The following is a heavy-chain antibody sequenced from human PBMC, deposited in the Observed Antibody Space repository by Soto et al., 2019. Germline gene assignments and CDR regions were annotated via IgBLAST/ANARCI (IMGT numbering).Heavy chain of an antibody. Sequence: SETLSLTCTVSGGSINSRGYYWTWIRQHPGKGLEWIGNIYYSGSIHFNPSLKSRLTTLVDTSENQFSLKLTSVTAADTAVYYCARQSESTGYFYGWFDPWGQGTLVTVSS. CDR3: ARQSESTGYFYGWFDP. J-gene: IGHJ5*02. CDR2: IYYSGSI. V-gene: IGHV4-31*03. CDR1: GGSINSRGYY. D-gene: IGHD3-9*01.